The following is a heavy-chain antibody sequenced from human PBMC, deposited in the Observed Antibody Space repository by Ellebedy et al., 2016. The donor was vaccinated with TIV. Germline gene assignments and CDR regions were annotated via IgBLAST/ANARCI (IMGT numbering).Heavy chain of an antibody. CDR3: ARARSSGWLHTPDY. CDR1: GYTFTSYD. J-gene: IGHJ4*02. CDR2: MNPNSGNT. Sequence: AASVKVSCKASGYTFTSYDINWVRQATGHGLEWMGWMNPNSGNTGYAQKLQGRLTMTRDTSTSTVYMELSSLRSEDTAVYYCARARSSGWLHTPDYWGQGLLVTVSS. D-gene: IGHD6-19*01. V-gene: IGHV1-8*01.